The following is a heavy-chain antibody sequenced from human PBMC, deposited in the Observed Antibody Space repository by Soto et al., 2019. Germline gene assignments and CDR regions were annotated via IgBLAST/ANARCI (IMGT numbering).Heavy chain of an antibody. CDR1: GFTFSSYS. CDR3: ASGIAAAGTRKRFDY. V-gene: IGHV3-21*01. CDR2: ISSSSSYI. D-gene: IGHD6-13*01. J-gene: IGHJ4*02. Sequence: GGSLRLSCAASGFTFSSYSMNWVRQAPGKGLEWVSSISSSSSYIYYADSVKGRFTISRDNAKNSLYLQMNSLRAEDTAVYYCASGIAAAGTRKRFDYWGQGTLVTVSS.